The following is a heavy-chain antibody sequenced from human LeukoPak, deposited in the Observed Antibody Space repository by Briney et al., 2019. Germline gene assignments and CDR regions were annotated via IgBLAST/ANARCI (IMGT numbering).Heavy chain of an antibody. V-gene: IGHV4-4*07. Sequence: SETLSLTCTVSGGSISSYYWSWIRQPAGKGLEWIGRIYTSGSTNYNPSLKSRVTMSVDTSKNQFSLKLSSVTAADTVVYYCARDLNDYVWGSYRLWGQGTLVTVSS. CDR1: GGSISSYY. CDR3: ARDLNDYVWGSYRL. CDR2: IYTSGST. D-gene: IGHD3-16*02. J-gene: IGHJ4*02.